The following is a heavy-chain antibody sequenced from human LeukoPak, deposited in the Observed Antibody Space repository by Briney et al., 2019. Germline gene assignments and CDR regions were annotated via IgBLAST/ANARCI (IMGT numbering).Heavy chain of an antibody. CDR2: IKQDGSEK. CDR3: ARDYYDSSGYYYYFDY. Sequence: GGSLRLSCAASGFTFSSYWMSWVRQAPGKGLEWVANIKQDGSEKYYVDSVKGRFTISRDNAKNSLYLQMNGLRAEDTAVYYCARDYYDSSGYYYYFDYWGQGTLVTVSS. CDR1: GFTFSSYW. D-gene: IGHD3-22*01. J-gene: IGHJ4*02. V-gene: IGHV3-7*01.